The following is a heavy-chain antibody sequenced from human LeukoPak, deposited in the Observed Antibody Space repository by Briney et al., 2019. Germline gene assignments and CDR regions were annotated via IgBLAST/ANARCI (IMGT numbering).Heavy chain of an antibody. J-gene: IGHJ5*02. Sequence: GGSLRLSCAASGFTFSSYSMNWVRQAPGKGLEWVSSISSSSSYIYYADSVKGRFTISRDNAKNPLYPQMNSLRAEDTAVYYCARDLASGIAAAGTVHWFDRWGQGTLVTVSS. D-gene: IGHD6-13*01. CDR3: ARDLASGIAAAGTVHWFDR. V-gene: IGHV3-21*01. CDR2: ISSSSSYI. CDR1: GFTFSSYS.